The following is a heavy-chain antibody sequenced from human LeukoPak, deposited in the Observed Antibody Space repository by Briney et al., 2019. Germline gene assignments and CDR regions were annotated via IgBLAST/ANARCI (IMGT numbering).Heavy chain of an antibody. D-gene: IGHD3-22*01. Sequence: GGSLRLSCAASAFSFSNYNMNWVRQAPGKGLEWVSSISSSSSYIYYADSVKGRFTISKDNAKNSLYLQMNSLRAEDTAVYYCARRGGGYGDYWGQGTLVTVSS. CDR3: ARRGGGYGDY. J-gene: IGHJ4*02. V-gene: IGHV3-21*01. CDR1: AFSFSNYN. CDR2: ISSSSSYI.